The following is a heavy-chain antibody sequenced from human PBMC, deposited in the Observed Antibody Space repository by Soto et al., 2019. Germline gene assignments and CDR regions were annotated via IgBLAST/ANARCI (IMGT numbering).Heavy chain of an antibody. CDR2: IYSGGST. Sequence: GGSLRLSCAASGFTVSSNYMSWVRQAPGKGLEWVSVIYSGGSTYYADSVKGRFTISRDNSKKTMYLQMNSLRAEDTAVYYCAKTTDGWFSAFEIWGQGTMVTVSS. V-gene: IGHV3-53*01. D-gene: IGHD6-19*01. CDR1: GFTVSSNY. CDR3: AKTTDGWFSAFEI. J-gene: IGHJ3*02.